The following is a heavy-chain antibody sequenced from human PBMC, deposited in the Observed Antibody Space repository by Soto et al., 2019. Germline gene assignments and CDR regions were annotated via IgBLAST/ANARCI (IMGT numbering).Heavy chain of an antibody. V-gene: IGHV4-59*01. J-gene: IGHJ4*02. CDR1: GGSISSYY. CDR2: IYYSGST. D-gene: IGHD3-22*01. Sequence: SETLSLTCTVSGGSISSYYWSWIRQPPGKGLEWIGYIYYSGSTNYNPSLKSRVTISVDTSKNQFSLKLSSVTAADTAVYYCARADYYDSSGFDYWGQGTLVTVSS. CDR3: ARADYYDSSGFDY.